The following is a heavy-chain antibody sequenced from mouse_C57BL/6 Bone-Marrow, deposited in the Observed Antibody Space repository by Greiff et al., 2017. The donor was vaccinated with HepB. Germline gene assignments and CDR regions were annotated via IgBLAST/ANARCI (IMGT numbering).Heavy chain of an antibody. CDR2: IDPENGDT. Sequence: VQLQQPGAELVMPGASVKLSCKASGYTFTSYWMHWVKQRPGQGLEWIGEIDPENGDTEYASKFQGKATITADTSSNTAYLQLSSLTSEDTAVYYCTTWSSYAMDYWGQGTSVTVSS. D-gene: IGHD1-1*01. CDR1: GYTFTSYW. V-gene: IGHV14-4*01. CDR3: TTWSSYAMDY. J-gene: IGHJ4*01.